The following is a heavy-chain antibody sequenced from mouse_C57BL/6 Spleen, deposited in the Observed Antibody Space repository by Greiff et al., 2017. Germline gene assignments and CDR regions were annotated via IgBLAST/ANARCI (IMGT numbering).Heavy chain of an antibody. CDR3: TTSSGSSYFDY. V-gene: IGHV14-4*01. J-gene: IGHJ2*01. D-gene: IGHD1-1*01. CDR1: GFNIKDDY. CDR2: IDPENGDT. Sequence: EVQLQQSGAELVRPGASVKLSCTASGFNIKDDYMHWVKQRPEQGLEWIGWIDPENGDTEYASKFQGKATITADTSSNTAYLQLSSLTSEDTAVYDCTTSSGSSYFDYWGQGTTLTVSS.